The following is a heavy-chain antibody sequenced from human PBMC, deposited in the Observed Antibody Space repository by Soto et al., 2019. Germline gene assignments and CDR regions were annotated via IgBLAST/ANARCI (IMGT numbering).Heavy chain of an antibody. D-gene: IGHD3-3*01. J-gene: IGHJ6*02. CDR3: TRQTYDFWSGQITYYGMDV. CDR2: ISSSGSTI. Sequence: PGGSLRLSCAASGFTFSSYEMNWVRQAPGKGLEWVSYISSSGSTIYYADSVKGRFTISRDNAKNSLYLQMNSLRAEDTAVYYCTRQTYDFWSGQITYYGMDVWGQGTTVTVSS. V-gene: IGHV3-48*03. CDR1: GFTFSSYE.